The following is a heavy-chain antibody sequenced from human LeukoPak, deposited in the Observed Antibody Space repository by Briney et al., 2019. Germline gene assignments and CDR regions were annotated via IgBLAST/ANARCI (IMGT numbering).Heavy chain of an antibody. J-gene: IGHJ4*02. V-gene: IGHV3-66*02. Sequence: GGSLRLSCAASGFTVSSNYMSWVRQAPGKGLEWVSAISGSGGSTYYADSVKGRFTISRDNSKNTLYLQMNSLRAEDTAVYYCARSGDYYDSSGYLDYRGQGTLVTVSS. CDR1: GFTVSSNY. D-gene: IGHD3-22*01. CDR3: ARSGDYYDSSGYLDY. CDR2: ISGSGGST.